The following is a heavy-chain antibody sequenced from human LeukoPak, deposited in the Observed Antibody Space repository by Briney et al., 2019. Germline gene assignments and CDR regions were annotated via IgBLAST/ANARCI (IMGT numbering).Heavy chain of an antibody. J-gene: IGHJ6*03. V-gene: IGHV4-4*07. Sequence: SETLSFTGTVSGGSISSYYWSWIRQPAGKGLEWIGRIYTSGSTNYNPSLKSRITMSVDTSKNQFSLKLSSVTAADTAVYYCARDLVPDYYYYMDVWGKGTTVTVSS. CDR2: IYTSGST. CDR3: ARDLVPDYYYYMDV. D-gene: IGHD6-6*01. CDR1: GGSISSYY.